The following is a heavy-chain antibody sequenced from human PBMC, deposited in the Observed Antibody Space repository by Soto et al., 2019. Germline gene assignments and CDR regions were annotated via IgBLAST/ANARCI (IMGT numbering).Heavy chain of an antibody. Sequence: QVQLVQSGAEVKKPGSSVKVSCKASGGIFSSYGISWLRQAPGQGLEWMGAVIPILGQAYYAQNLQDRVTITADESTRTHYMELSRLRSEDTAVYFCARVGGVGAPPGDDYWCQGTLVTVSS. CDR1: GGIFSSYG. D-gene: IGHD1-26*01. V-gene: IGHV1-69*01. CDR3: ARVGGVGAPPGDDY. J-gene: IGHJ4*02. CDR2: VIPILGQA.